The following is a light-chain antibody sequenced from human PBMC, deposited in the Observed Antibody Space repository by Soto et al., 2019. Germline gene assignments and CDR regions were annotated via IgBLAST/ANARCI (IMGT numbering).Light chain of an antibody. J-gene: IGKJ2*01. CDR1: QSVSTN. Sequence: EIVLAQSPATMSVSPGERATLSRRASQSVSTNLAWYQQKPGQPPRLLIYGAYTRATDIPARFSGSGSGTEFTRTIIGLQSEDFAVYYCQQYNNWPPYTFGQGTKLEIK. CDR2: GAY. CDR3: QQYNNWPPYT. V-gene: IGKV3-15*01.